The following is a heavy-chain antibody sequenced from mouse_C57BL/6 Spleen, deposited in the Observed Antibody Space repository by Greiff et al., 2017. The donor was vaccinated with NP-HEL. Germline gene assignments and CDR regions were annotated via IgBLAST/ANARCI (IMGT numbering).Heavy chain of an antibody. Sequence: QVQLQQPGAELVKPGASVKMSCKASGYTFTSYWITWVKQRPGQGLEWIGDIYPGSGSTNYNEKFKSKATLTVDTSSSTAYMQLSSLTSEDSAVYYCARGLYDDDVAWFAYWGQGTLVTVSA. CDR2: IYPGSGST. V-gene: IGHV1-55*01. D-gene: IGHD2-4*01. CDR1: GYTFTSYW. CDR3: ARGLYDDDVAWFAY. J-gene: IGHJ3*01.